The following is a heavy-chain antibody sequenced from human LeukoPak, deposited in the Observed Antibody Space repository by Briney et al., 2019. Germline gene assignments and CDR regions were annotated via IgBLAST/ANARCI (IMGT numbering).Heavy chain of an antibody. CDR1: GYSINSGYY. CDR2: IYYSGST. J-gene: IGHJ3*02. Sequence: SETLSLTCTVSGYSINSGYYWSWIRQPPGKRLEWIGSIYYSGSTYSNPTLKSRLTISVDTSKNQISLKLISVKPADTAVYYCARDSDSGTWGDTSDYYSRLNAFDIWGQGTMVTVSS. V-gene: IGHV4-38-2*02. CDR3: ARDSDSGTWGDTSDYYSRLNAFDI. D-gene: IGHD3-22*01.